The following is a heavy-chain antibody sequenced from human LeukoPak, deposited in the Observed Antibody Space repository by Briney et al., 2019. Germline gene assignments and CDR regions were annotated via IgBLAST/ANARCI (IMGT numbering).Heavy chain of an antibody. CDR3: ARDQGDAFDI. J-gene: IGHJ3*02. CDR2: IYYSGST. V-gene: IGHV4-59*01. Sequence: LEWIGYIYYSGSTNYNPSLKSRVTISVDTSKNQFSLKLSSVTAADTAVYYCARDQGDAFDIWGQGTMVTVSS.